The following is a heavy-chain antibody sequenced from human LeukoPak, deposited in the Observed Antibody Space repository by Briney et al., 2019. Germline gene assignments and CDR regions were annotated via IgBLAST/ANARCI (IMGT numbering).Heavy chain of an antibody. CDR3: YYRVSSGYLT. J-gene: IGHJ4*02. V-gene: IGHV1-2*02. CDR2: INPNSGGT. D-gene: IGHD3-22*01. Sequence: ASVKVSCKASGYTFTGYYMHWVRQAPGQGLEWMGWINPNSGGTYYAQKFQGRVSMTRDTSISTAYIELSSLRSDDTAVYYCYYRVSSGYLTWGQATLVAVSS. CDR1: GYTFTGYY.